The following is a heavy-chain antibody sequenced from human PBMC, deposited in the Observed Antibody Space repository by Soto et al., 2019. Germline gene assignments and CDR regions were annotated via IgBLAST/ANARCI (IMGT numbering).Heavy chain of an antibody. CDR2: IIPVFGTA. Sequence: QVQLVQSGAEVKKPGSSVKVSCKASGGVFRNYAINWVRQAPGQGLEWMGGIIPVFGTADYPQKFQGRVTITADESTTTAYMEPTSLKTEDTAVYFCARDRWGSYSFESWGQGTLVTVAS. D-gene: IGHD1-26*01. CDR3: ARDRWGSYSFES. V-gene: IGHV1-69*01. CDR1: GGVFRNYA. J-gene: IGHJ5*01.